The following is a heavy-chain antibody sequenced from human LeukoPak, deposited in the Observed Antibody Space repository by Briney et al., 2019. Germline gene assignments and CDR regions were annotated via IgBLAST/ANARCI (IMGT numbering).Heavy chain of an antibody. D-gene: IGHD3-10*01. CDR3: ARDSYFGSGSSATFAY. J-gene: IGHJ4*02. Sequence: GGSLRLSCAASGFIFSSYGMHWVRQAPGKGLEWVAVIWYDGSNKDYGDSVKGRFTISRDNSKNTVYLQMNSLRAEDTAFYYCARDSYFGSGSSATFAYWGQGTLVTVSS. V-gene: IGHV3-33*01. CDR1: GFIFSSYG. CDR2: IWYDGSNK.